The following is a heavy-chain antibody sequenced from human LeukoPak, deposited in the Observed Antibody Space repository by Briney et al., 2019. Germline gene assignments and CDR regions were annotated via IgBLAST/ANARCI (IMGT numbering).Heavy chain of an antibody. D-gene: IGHD6-13*01. CDR2: INPNSGDT. V-gene: IGHV1-2*02. CDR3: ACQAAAGWYYFAY. J-gene: IGHJ4*02. Sequence: ASVKVSCKASGYIFTSYFMHWVRQAPGQGLEWMGWINPNSGDTNYAQRFQGRVTMTRDTSISTAYMELSRLRSDDTAVYYCACQAAAGWYYFAYWGQGTLVTVSS. CDR1: GYIFTSYF.